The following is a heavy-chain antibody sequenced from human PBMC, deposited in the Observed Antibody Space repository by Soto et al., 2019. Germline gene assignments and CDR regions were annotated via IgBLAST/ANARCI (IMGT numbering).Heavy chain of an antibody. D-gene: IGHD6-13*01. Sequence: ETLSLTCTVSGGSISSYFWTWIRQPPGKGLEWIGYIYYSGSTNYNPSLKSRVTISVDTSKNQFSLKLSSVTAADTAVYYCASGYSSSWYNWFDPWGQGTLVTVSS. CDR1: GGSISSYF. CDR3: ASGYSSSWYNWFDP. CDR2: IYYSGST. V-gene: IGHV4-59*08. J-gene: IGHJ5*02.